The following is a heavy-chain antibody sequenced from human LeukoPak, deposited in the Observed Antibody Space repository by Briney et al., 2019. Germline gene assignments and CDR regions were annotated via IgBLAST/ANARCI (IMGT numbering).Heavy chain of an antibody. D-gene: IGHD3-10*01. V-gene: IGHV1-2*06. CDR2: INPNSGGT. CDR3: ARLTPGGDGAY. CDR1: GYTFTGYY. J-gene: IGHJ4*02. Sequence: GASVKVSRKASGYTFTGYYMHWVRQAPGQGLEWMGRINPNSGGTNYAQKFQGRVTMTRDTSLSTAYMELSRLRSDDTAVYYCARLTPGGDGAYWGQGTLVTVSS.